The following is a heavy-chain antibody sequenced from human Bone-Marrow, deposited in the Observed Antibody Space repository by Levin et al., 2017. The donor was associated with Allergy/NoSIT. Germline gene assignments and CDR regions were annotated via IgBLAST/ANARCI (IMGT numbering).Heavy chain of an antibody. CDR1: GYTFSSHC. D-gene: IGHD6-25*01. CDR2: INPSRGTT. CDR3: ARGQSGNPDFDY. J-gene: IGHJ4*02. V-gene: IGHV1-46*01. Sequence: GASVKVSCKASGYTFSSHCMHFVRQAPGQGLEWMGMINPSRGTTTNAQRFQGRVTMRRETGTSTVHMELSSLRADDTAVYYCARGQSGNPDFDYWGQGTLVTVSS.